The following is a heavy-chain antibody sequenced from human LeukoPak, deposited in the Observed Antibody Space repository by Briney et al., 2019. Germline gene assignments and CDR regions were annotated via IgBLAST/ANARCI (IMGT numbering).Heavy chain of an antibody. V-gene: IGHV3-23*01. CDR2: ISGSGGST. CDR3: AKGLTDYDFWSGYHSAEEY. CDR1: GFTFSSYA. Sequence: GGSLRLSCAASGFTFSSYAMSWVRQAPGKGLEWVSAISGSGGSTYYADSVKGRFTISRDNSKNTLFLQMNSLRAEDTAVYYCAKGLTDYDFWSGYHSAEEYWGQGTLVTVSS. J-gene: IGHJ4*02. D-gene: IGHD3-3*01.